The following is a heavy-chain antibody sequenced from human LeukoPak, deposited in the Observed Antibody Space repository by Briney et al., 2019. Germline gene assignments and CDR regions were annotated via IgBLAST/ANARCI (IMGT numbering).Heavy chain of an antibody. CDR1: GFTFSSYA. D-gene: IGHD5-18*01. CDR3: AKDLHLLTDTAMVSDY. J-gene: IGHJ4*02. V-gene: IGHV3-23*01. CDR2: ISGSGGST. Sequence: QSGGSLRLSCAASGFTFSSYAMSWVRQAPGKGLEWVSVISGSGGSTYYADSVKGRFTISRDNSKNTLYLQMNSLRAEDTAVYYCAKDLHLLTDTAMVSDYWGQGTLVTVSS.